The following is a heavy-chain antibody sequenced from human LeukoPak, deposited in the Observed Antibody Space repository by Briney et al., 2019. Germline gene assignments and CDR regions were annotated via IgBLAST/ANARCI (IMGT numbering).Heavy chain of an antibody. V-gene: IGHV1-8*01. CDR3: ARCPLSVVWGSYPHDAFDI. D-gene: IGHD3-16*02. CDR1: GYTFTSYD. J-gene: IGHJ3*02. Sequence: ASVKVPCKASGYTFTSYDINWVRQATGQGLEWMGWMNPNSGNTGYAQKFQGRVTMTRNTSISTAYMELSSLRSEDTAVYYCARCPLSVVWGSYPHDAFDIWGQGTMVTVSS. CDR2: MNPNSGNT.